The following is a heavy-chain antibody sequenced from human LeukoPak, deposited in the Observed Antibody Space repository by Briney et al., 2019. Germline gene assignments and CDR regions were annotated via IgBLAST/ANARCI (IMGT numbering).Heavy chain of an antibody. CDR1: GGSISSSNW. D-gene: IGHD3-10*01. J-gene: IGHJ5*02. Sequence: SGTLSLTCAVSGGSISSSNWWSWVRQPPGKGLEWIGEIYHSGSTNYNPSLKSRVTISVDKSKNQFSLKLSSVTAADTAVYYCARFTTYYYGLGTVDPWGQGTLVTVSS. CDR2: IYHSGST. V-gene: IGHV4-4*02. CDR3: ARFTTYYYGLGTVDP.